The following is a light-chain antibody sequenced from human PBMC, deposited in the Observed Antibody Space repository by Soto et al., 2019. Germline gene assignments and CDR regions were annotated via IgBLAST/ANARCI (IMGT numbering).Light chain of an antibody. Sequence: QSVLTQPPSASGTPGQRVTMSCSGSSSNIGSNIVSWYQRLPGTAPKLLIYNNNRRPSGVPDRFSGSKSGTSASLAISGLQSEDEADYYCAAWDDSLNGLWVFGGGTKVTVL. CDR1: SSNIGSNI. CDR2: NNN. V-gene: IGLV1-44*01. CDR3: AAWDDSLNGLWV. J-gene: IGLJ3*02.